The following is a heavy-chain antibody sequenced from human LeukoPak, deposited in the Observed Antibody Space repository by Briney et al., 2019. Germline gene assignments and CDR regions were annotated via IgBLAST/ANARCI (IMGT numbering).Heavy chain of an antibody. V-gene: IGHV7-4-1*02. CDR1: GYTFTSYA. Sequence: ASLSLSCTASGYTFTSYAMNGVRQAPRQRLEWMGWINTNTGNPTYAQAFKGRFVFSLDTSDSKSYLQISSLTAADTAVYYCAGDPFSLPGTTPPVEYWGQGNLVTVSS. D-gene: IGHD1-7*01. J-gene: IGHJ4*02. CDR2: INTNTGNP. CDR3: AGDPFSLPGTTPPVEY.